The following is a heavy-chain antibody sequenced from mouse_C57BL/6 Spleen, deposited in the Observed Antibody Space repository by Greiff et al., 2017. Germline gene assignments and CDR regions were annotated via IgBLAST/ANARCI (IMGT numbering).Heavy chain of an antibody. J-gene: IGHJ3*01. CDR2: ISDGGSYT. CDR3: ARAVSLAY. CDR1: GFTFSSYA. Sequence: EVKVVESGGGLVKPGGSLKLSCAASGFTFSSYAMSWVRQTPEKRLEWVATISDGGSYTYYPDNVKGRFTISRDNAKNNLYLQMSHLKSEDTAMYYCARAVSLAYWGQGTLVTVSA. V-gene: IGHV5-4*03.